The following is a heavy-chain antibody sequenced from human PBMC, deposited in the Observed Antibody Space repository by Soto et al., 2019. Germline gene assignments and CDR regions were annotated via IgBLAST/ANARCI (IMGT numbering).Heavy chain of an antibody. J-gene: IGHJ4*02. D-gene: IGHD4-17*01. CDR2: IAQNGGT. Sequence: EGQLLESGGGLVQPGASLRLSCATSGFTFSTYTMAWVRQAPGRGPEWVSGIAQNGGTYYADSVKGRFTISRDNSRNTVSLQMTALKGEDTAIYYCAKYMRPDGVWDLDSWGQGTLVTVAS. V-gene: IGHV3-23*01. CDR3: AKYMRPDGVWDLDS. CDR1: GFTFSTYT.